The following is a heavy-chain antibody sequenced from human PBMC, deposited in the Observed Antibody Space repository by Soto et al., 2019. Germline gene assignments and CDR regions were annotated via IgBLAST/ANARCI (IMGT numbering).Heavy chain of an antibody. CDR1: GYRFSSYW. CDR3: ARQGSNGAYYYYGMDV. Sequence: GESLKISCKGSGYRFSSYWIAWVRQMPGKGLEWMGIIYPGDSDTRYSPSFEGQVTISADKSNSTAYLQWSSLKASDTAMYYCARQGSNGAYYYYGMDVWGQGTTVTVSS. CDR2: IYPGDSDT. D-gene: IGHD3-16*01. J-gene: IGHJ6*02. V-gene: IGHV5-51*01.